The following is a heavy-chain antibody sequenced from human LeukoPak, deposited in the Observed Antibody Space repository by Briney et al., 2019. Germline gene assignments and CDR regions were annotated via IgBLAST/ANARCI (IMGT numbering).Heavy chain of an antibody. Sequence: SETLSLTCTVSGGSISSYYWSSIRQPPGKGLEWIGYIYYSGSTNYNPSLKSRVTISVDTSKNQFSLKLSSVTAADTAVYYCARDGKDYDILTGYYPDAFDIWAKGQWSPSLQ. D-gene: IGHD3-9*01. J-gene: IGHJ3*02. CDR2: IYYSGST. CDR1: GGSISSYY. CDR3: ARDGKDYDILTGYYPDAFDI. V-gene: IGHV4-59*01.